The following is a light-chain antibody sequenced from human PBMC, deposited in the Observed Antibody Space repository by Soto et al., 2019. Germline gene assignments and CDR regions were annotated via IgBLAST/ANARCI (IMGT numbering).Light chain of an antibody. Sequence: DIQMTQSPSSLSASVGDRVTITCRASQSISSYLNWYQQKPGKAPKLLIYAASSLQSGVPSRFSGSGSWTDLPVTISSLQPEDFATYYCQQCYSTPPYTFGQGTKLEIK. V-gene: IGKV1-39*01. CDR1: QSISSY. J-gene: IGKJ2*01. CDR3: QQCYSTPPYT. CDR2: AAS.